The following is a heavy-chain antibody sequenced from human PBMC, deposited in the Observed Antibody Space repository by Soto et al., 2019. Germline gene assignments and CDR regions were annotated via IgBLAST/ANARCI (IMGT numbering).Heavy chain of an antibody. CDR3: ARGIATGQLDP. Sequence: ASVKVSCKASGYTFTRYTMKWVRQAPGQRLEWMGWINPDNGNTKFSQKFQDRVIITRDTSASTAYMDLSSLRSEDTAVYYCARGIATGQLDPWGQGTMVTVYS. CDR1: GYTFTRYT. J-gene: IGHJ5*02. D-gene: IGHD2-15*01. CDR2: INPDNGNT. V-gene: IGHV1-3*01.